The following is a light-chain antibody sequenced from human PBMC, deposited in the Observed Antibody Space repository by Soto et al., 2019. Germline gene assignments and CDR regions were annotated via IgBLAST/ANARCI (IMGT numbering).Light chain of an antibody. CDR3: HQYGSSPLT. Sequence: EIVLTQSPGTLSLSPGERATLSCRANQSVSSSYLAWYQQKPGQAPRLLIHDVSSRATGIPDRFSGSGSGTDFTLSISRLEPEDFAVYYCHQYGSSPLTFGQGTKLEIK. CDR2: DVS. V-gene: IGKV3-20*01. J-gene: IGKJ2*01. CDR1: QSVSSSY.